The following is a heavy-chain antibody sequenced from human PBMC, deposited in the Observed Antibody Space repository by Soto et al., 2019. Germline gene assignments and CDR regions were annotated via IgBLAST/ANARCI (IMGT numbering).Heavy chain of an antibody. CDR2: INPSGGTT. CDR3: AIERIFGVATSEKDGGY. D-gene: IGHD3-3*01. CDR1: GYTFTSYY. Sequence: QVQLVQSGAEVKKPGASVKVSCKASGYTFTSYYMHWVRQAPGQGLEWMVIINPSGGTTSYAQKCQGRVTMTRDTSESTVYIELSSVGSEDTAVYYCAIERIFGVATSEKDGGYWGQGTLVTVSS. V-gene: IGHV1-46*03. J-gene: IGHJ4*02.